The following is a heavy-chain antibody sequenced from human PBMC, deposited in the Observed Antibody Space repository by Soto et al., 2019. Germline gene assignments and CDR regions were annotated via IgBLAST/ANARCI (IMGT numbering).Heavy chain of an antibody. CDR2: INPNSGGT. CDR1: GYTFTGYY. J-gene: IGHJ6*02. CDR3: AREDYDFWSGYSRLYYYYYGMDI. Sequence: GASVKVSCKASGYTFTGYYMHWVRQAPGQGLEWMGWINPNSGGTNYAQKFQGRVTMTRDTSISTAYMELSRLRSDDTAVYYCAREDYDFWSGYSRLYYYYYGMDIWGQGTTVTVSS. D-gene: IGHD3-3*01. V-gene: IGHV1-2*02.